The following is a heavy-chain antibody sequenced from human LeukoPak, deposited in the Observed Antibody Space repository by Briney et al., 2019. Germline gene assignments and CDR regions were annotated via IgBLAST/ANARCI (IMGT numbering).Heavy chain of an antibody. V-gene: IGHV3-7*04. CDR2: IKQDGSEK. D-gene: IGHD2/OR15-2a*01. Sequence: PGGSLRLSCVVSGFTFSSYWMTWVRQAPGKGLEWVANIKQDGSEKHYVDSVKGRLTISRDNAKNSLYLQMNSLRAEDTAVYYCARGPTRANSSDFWGQGTLVTVSS. CDR1: GFTFSSYW. J-gene: IGHJ4*02. CDR3: ARGPTRANSSDF.